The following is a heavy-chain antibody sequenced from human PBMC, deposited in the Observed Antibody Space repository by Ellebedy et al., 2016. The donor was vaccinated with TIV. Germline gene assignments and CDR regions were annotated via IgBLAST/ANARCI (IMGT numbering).Heavy chain of an antibody. CDR3: AKTSYYFDSSGLFFDF. D-gene: IGHD3-22*01. CDR2: ISGNGRST. CDR1: GFAFHTSA. V-gene: IGHV3-23*01. J-gene: IGHJ4*02. Sequence: PGGSLRLSCAASGFAFHTSAMSWVRQAPGKGLEWVSSISGNGRSTYFADSLKGRFTISKDKSNNTVSLHMNSLRAEDTAVYYCAKTSYYFDSSGLFFDFWGQGTLVTVSS.